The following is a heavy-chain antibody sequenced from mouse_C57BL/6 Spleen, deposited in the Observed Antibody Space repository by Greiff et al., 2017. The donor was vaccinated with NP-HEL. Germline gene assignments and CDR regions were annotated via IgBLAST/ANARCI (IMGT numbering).Heavy chain of an antibody. V-gene: IGHV1-58*01. D-gene: IGHD2-4*01. CDR3: ARYDYDRESYAMDY. Sequence: EVQGVESGAELVRPGSSVKMSCKTSGYTFTSYGINWVKQRPGQGLEWIGYIYIGNGYTEYNEKFKGKATLTSDTSSSTAYMQLSSLTSEDSAIYFCARYDYDRESYAMDYWGQGTSVTVSS. CDR2: IYIGNGYT. J-gene: IGHJ4*01. CDR1: GYTFTSYG.